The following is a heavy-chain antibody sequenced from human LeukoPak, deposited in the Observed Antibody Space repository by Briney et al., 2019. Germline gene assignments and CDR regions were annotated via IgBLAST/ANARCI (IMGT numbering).Heavy chain of an antibody. D-gene: IGHD3-22*01. CDR2: INSNDGST. Sequence: GASVKVSCKASGYFFTSYYIQWVRQVPGQGLEWMGIINSNDGSTNYAQKFRGRVTMTRDTSTSTVYMELSSLRSEDTAVYYCARDDYYDNSGYFGVGALDIWGQGTMVTVSS. V-gene: IGHV1-46*01. CDR3: ARDDYYDNSGYFGVGALDI. CDR1: GYFFTSYY. J-gene: IGHJ3*02.